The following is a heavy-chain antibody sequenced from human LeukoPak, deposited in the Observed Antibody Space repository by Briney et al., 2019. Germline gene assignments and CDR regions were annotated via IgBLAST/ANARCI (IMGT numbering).Heavy chain of an antibody. Sequence: RTGGSLRLSCAASGFTFSSYALHWVRQAPGKGLEWVAVISSSGSYKYYADSVKGRFTISRDNSKNTLYLQMNSLRAEDTAVYYCAKDRADYGGNPFDYWGQGTLVTVSS. CDR1: GFTFSSYA. J-gene: IGHJ4*02. D-gene: IGHD4-23*01. CDR2: ISSSGSYK. CDR3: AKDRADYGGNPFDY. V-gene: IGHV3-30*04.